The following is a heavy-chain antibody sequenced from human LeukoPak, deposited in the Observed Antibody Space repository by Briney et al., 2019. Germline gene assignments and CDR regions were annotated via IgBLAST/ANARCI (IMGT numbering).Heavy chain of an antibody. J-gene: IGHJ4*02. D-gene: IGHD3-10*01. CDR2: IYYTGST. Sequence: SETLSLTCTVSGGSISTYYWTWIRQPPGKGLEWIGYIYYTGSTNYNPSLKSRVTISVDTPKNQFSLRLSSVTAADTAVYFCARSYYGSGSLSDFYYWGQGTLVTVSS. CDR3: ARSYYGSGSLSDFYY. CDR1: GGSISTYY. V-gene: IGHV4-59*01.